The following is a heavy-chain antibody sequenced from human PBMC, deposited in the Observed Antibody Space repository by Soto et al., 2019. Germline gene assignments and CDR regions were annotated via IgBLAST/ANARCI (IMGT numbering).Heavy chain of an antibody. CDR1: GGTFSRYA. CDR2: IIPIFGTA. J-gene: IGHJ6*02. CDR3: ARDSRNSGSYYNPPKNYYYGMDV. D-gene: IGHD3-10*01. V-gene: IGHV1-69*06. Sequence: SVKVSCKASGGTFSRYAISWVRQAAGQGLEWMGGIIPIFGTANYAQKFQGRVTITADKSTSTAYMELSSLRSEDTAVYYCARDSRNSGSYYNPPKNYYYGMDVWGQGTTVTVAS.